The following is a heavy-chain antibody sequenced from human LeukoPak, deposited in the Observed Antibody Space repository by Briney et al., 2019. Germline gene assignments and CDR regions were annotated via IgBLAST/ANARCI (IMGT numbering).Heavy chain of an antibody. V-gene: IGHV1-2*02. D-gene: IGHD4-11*01. J-gene: IGHJ4*02. CDR1: GYTFNGYY. CDR2: INPNSGDT. Sequence: ASVKVSCKASGYTFNGYYMHWVRQAPGQGLEWMGWINPNSGDTNFAQKFQGRVTVTRDTSISTAYMELSRLRSDDTAVFYCARGNDYSSGAGDYWGQGTLVTVSS. CDR3: ARGNDYSSGAGDY.